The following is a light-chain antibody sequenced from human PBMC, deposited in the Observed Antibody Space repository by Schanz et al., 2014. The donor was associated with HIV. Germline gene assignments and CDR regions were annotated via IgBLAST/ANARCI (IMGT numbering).Light chain of an antibody. CDR2: GAS. J-gene: IGKJ3*01. CDR3: QQFGSS. Sequence: ENVLTQSPGTLSLSPGERATISCRASQSVKSSYLAWYQQKLGQAPRLLIYGASIRATGIPDRFSGSGSGTDFTLTISRLEPEDFAVYYCQQFGSSFGPGTKVDIK. V-gene: IGKV3-20*01. CDR1: QSVKSSY.